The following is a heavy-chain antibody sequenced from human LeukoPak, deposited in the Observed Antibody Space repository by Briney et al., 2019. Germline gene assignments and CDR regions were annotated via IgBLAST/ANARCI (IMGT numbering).Heavy chain of an antibody. CDR1: GFSFNNYN. CDR2: ITLSSSTV. V-gene: IGHV3-48*01. CDR3: ARDLRGYPY. Sequence: GGSLRLSCTASGFSFNNYNMNWVRQAPGKGLEWVSYITLSSSTVYYADSVRGRFTISRDNAKNSLYLQMNSLRAEDTAVYYCARDLRGYPYWGQGTLVTVSS. J-gene: IGHJ1*01. D-gene: IGHD3-22*01.